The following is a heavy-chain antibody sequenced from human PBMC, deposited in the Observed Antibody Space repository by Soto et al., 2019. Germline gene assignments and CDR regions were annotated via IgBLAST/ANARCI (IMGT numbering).Heavy chain of an antibody. D-gene: IGHD3-16*01. V-gene: IGHV4-34*01. Sequence: XXTLSLPFAVYGGSFSDYYWPWIPQPPGKGLEWIGEINHSGSTNYNPSLKSRVTISMDTSRKQFSLKLSSVTAADTAVYYCATRVTRYYYMDVWGKGTPVTVSS. CDR3: ATRVTRYYYMDV. J-gene: IGHJ6*03. CDR1: GGSFSDYY. CDR2: INHSGST.